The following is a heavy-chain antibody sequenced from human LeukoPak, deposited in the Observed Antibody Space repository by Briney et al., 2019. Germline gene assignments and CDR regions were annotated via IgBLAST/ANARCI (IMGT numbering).Heavy chain of an antibody. CDR1: GFTFSTYG. CDR2: ISYDGSDK. D-gene: IGHD3-16*01. CDR3: ARDEGDFDYAWGVY. Sequence: PGRSLRLSCAASGFTFSTYGMHWVRQAPGKGLEWVAVISYDGSDKYYADSVKGRFTISRDNSKNTLYLQINSLSAEDTAVYYCARDEGDFDYAWGVYWGQGTLVTVSS. V-gene: IGHV3-30*03. J-gene: IGHJ4*02.